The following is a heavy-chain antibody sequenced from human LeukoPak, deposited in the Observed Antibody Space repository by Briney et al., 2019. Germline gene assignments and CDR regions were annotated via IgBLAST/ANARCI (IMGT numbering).Heavy chain of an antibody. CDR3: VRGLGRTTAFDI. J-gene: IGHJ3*02. D-gene: IGHD1-26*01. CDR2: IATGGVT. Sequence: GGSQRLSCVVTGFSVSGYDMHWARQTTGNDLEWVAGIATGGVTVYPDSAKGRFTISRDNAKNSLYLQMNTLRAGDTAVYFCVRGLGRTTAFDIWGQGTMVTVSS. CDR1: GFSVSGYD. V-gene: IGHV3-13*04.